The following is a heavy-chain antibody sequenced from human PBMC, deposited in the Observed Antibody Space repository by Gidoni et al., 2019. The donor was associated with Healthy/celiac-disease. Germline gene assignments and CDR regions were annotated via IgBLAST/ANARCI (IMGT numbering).Heavy chain of an antibody. Sequence: EVQLQASGGAWVLPGGSLALSCPASGLTFSSYSRNWVRQAPGTGLEWVSYISSSRITIYDAVSVKGRFTISRDNAKSSLYLQMNSLRDEDTAVYYCATDEVAGTVFDYWGQGTLVTVSS. V-gene: IGHV3-48*02. J-gene: IGHJ4*02. CDR3: ATDEVAGTVFDY. CDR1: GLTFSSYS. CDR2: ISSSRITI. D-gene: IGHD6-19*01.